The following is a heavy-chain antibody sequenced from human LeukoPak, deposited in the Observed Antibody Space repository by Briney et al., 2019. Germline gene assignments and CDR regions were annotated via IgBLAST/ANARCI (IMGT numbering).Heavy chain of an antibody. J-gene: IGHJ4*02. D-gene: IGHD2-2*01. Sequence: SETLSLTCAVYGGSFSGYYWSWIRQPPGKGLEWIGEINHSGSTNYNPSLKSRVTISVDTSKNQFSLKLSSVTAADTAVYYCARLRYCSSTSCYYFDYWGQGTLVTVSS. CDR1: GGSFSGYY. CDR2: INHSGST. CDR3: ARLRYCSSTSCYYFDY. V-gene: IGHV4-34*01.